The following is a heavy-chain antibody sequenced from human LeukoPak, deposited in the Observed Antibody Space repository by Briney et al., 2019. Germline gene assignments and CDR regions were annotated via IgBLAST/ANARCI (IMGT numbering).Heavy chain of an antibody. CDR2: ISGSGDNT. CDR3: AKGSYYDSSGSFYFDY. V-gene: IGHV3-23*01. Sequence: WGSLRLSCAASGFTFSSYAMSWVRQAPGEGLEWVSGISGSGDNTYYADSVKGRFTISRDNSKNTLYVQVNSLGTEDTAAYYCAKGSYYDSSGSFYFDYWGQGTLVTVSS. J-gene: IGHJ4*02. CDR1: GFTFSSYA. D-gene: IGHD3-22*01.